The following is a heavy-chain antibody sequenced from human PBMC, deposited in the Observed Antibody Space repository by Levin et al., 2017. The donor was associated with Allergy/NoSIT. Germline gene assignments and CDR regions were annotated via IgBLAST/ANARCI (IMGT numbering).Heavy chain of an antibody. V-gene: IGHV3-74*01. J-gene: IGHJ4*02. Sequence: QAGGSLRLSCAASGFTFSTYWMHWVRQAPGKGLVWVSRINGEGSSTNYADSVKGRFSISRDNAKSTVFLQMNSLRAEDTALYYCARYGLGDTGRDIIVWGQGTLVTVSS. D-gene: IGHD2-15*01. CDR1: GFTFSTYW. CDR2: INGEGSST. CDR3: ARYGLGDTGRDIIV.